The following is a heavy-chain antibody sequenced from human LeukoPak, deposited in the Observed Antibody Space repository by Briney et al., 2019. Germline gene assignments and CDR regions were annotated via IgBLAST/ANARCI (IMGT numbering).Heavy chain of an antibody. CDR1: GFTFSSYE. V-gene: IGHV3-48*03. J-gene: IGHJ4*02. CDR2: ISSSGSTI. CDR3: ARETLCIAAAGIGLGFDY. D-gene: IGHD6-13*01. Sequence: GGSLRLSCAASGFTFSSYEMNWVRQAPGKGLEWVSYISSSGSTIYYADSVKGRFTISRENAKNSLYLQMDSLRAEDTAVYYCARETLCIAAAGIGLGFDYWGQGTLVTVSS.